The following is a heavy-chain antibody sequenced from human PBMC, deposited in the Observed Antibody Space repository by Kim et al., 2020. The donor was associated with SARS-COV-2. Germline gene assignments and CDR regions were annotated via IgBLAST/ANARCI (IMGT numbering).Heavy chain of an antibody. J-gene: IGHJ6*02. V-gene: IGHV3-73*01. D-gene: IGHD6-13*01. CDR1: GLTFSGSA. Sequence: WGSLRLSCAASGLTFSGSAMHWVRQASGKGLEWVGRIRSKANSYATAYAASVKGRFTISRDDSKNTAYLQMNSLKTEDTAVYYCTRDQAAAEDYYYYGMDVWGQGTTVTVSS. CDR2: IRSKANSYAT. CDR3: TRDQAAAEDYYYYGMDV.